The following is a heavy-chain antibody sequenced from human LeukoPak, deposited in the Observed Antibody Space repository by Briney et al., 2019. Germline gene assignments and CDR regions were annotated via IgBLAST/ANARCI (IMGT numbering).Heavy chain of an antibody. CDR1: GFTFSTYA. CDR2: ISTSGGST. V-gene: IGHV3-23*01. CDR3: AKRIAGYSYGFDY. D-gene: IGHD5-18*01. Sequence: GGALRLSCAASGFTFSTYAMSWVRQAPGRGLEWVSRISTSGGSTYYADSVKGRFTISRDNSKQTLYLQRNSLRAEDMAVYYCAKRIAGYSYGFDYWGQGTLVTVSS. J-gene: IGHJ4*02.